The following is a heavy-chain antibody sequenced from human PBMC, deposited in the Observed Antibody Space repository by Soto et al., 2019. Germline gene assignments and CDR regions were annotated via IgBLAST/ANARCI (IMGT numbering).Heavy chain of an antibody. V-gene: IGHV4-39*01. J-gene: IGHJ5*02. CDR3: ARPRLTLGFDP. Sequence: PSETLSLTCTVSGGSISSSSYYWGWIRQPPGKGLEWIGSIYYSGSTYYNPSLKSRVTISVDTSKNQFSLKLSSVTAADTAVYYCARPRLTLGFDPWGQGTLVTVSS. CDR1: GGSISSSSYY. CDR2: IYYSGST. D-gene: IGHD3-16*01.